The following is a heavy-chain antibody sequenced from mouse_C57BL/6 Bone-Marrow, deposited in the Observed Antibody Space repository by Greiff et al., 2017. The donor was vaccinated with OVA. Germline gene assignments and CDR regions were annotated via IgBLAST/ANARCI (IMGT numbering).Heavy chain of an antibody. J-gene: IGHJ3*01. CDR3: ARLTGTRAWFAY. D-gene: IGHD4-1*01. V-gene: IGHV2-2*01. CDR2: IWSGGST. Sequence: QVQLKESGPGLVQPSQCLSITCTASGFSLTSYGVHWVRQSPGKGLEWLGVIWSGGSTDYNAAFISRLSISKDNSKSQVFFKMNRRQADDAAIDYCARLTGTRAWFAYWGQGTLVTVSA. CDR1: GFSLTSYG.